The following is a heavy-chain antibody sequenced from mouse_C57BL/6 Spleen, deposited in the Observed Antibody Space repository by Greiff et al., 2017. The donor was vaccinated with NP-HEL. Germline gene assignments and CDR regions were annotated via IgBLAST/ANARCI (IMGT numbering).Heavy chain of an antibody. Sequence: VQLKQSGPELVKPGASVKISCKASGYTFTDYYMNWVKQSHGKSLEWIGDINPNNGGTSYNQKFKGKATLTVDKSSSTAYMELRSLTSEDSAVYYCARFRHLDYEEFAYWGQGTLVTVSA. J-gene: IGHJ3*01. V-gene: IGHV1-26*01. CDR1: GYTFTDYY. D-gene: IGHD2-4*01. CDR2: INPNNGGT. CDR3: ARFRHLDYEEFAY.